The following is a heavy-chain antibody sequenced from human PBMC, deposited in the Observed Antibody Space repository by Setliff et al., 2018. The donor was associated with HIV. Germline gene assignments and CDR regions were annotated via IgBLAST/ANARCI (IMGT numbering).Heavy chain of an antibody. CDR3: AKGAGFYGDYTFDY. V-gene: IGHV4-59*11. J-gene: IGHJ4*02. Sequence: SETLSLTCTVSGASITSHYWSWIRQSPGRELEWIGYIYSTGSTNYNPSLQSRVSFSMDASKNKFSLKVTSVTSADTAVYYCAKGAGFYGDYTFDYWGQGNLVTVSS. D-gene: IGHD4-17*01. CDR2: IYSTGST. CDR1: GASITSHY.